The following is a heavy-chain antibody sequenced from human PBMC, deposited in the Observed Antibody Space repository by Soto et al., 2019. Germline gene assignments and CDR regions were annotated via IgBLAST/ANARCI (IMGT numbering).Heavy chain of an antibody. V-gene: IGHV1-69*13. D-gene: IGHD6-13*01. Sequence: SVKVSCKASGGTFSGYAISWVRQAPGQGLEWMGGIIPIFGTANYAQKFQGRVTITADESTSTAYMELSSLRSDDTAVCYCARTCGSSWFCYYYYGMDVWGQGTTVTVSS. CDR1: GGTFSGYA. J-gene: IGHJ6*02. CDR3: ARTCGSSWFCYYYYGMDV. CDR2: IIPIFGTA.